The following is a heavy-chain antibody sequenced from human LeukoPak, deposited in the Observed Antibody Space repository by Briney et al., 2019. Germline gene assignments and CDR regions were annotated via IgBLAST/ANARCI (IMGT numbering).Heavy chain of an antibody. D-gene: IGHD2-15*01. CDR3: AKDYFSGGSSYYFDY. CDR1: GFTFDDYA. Sequence: GGSLRLSCAAPGFTFDDYAMHWVRQAPGKGLEWVSGITWNSGSVGYADSVKGRFTISRDNAKNSLYLQMNSLRAEDTALYYCAKDYFSGGSSYYFDYWGQGTLVTVSS. CDR2: ITWNSGSV. J-gene: IGHJ4*02. V-gene: IGHV3-9*01.